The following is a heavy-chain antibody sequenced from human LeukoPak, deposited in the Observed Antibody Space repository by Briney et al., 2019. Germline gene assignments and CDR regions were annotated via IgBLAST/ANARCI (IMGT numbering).Heavy chain of an antibody. J-gene: IGHJ4*02. Sequence: PSETLSLTCAVYGVSFSGYYWSWIRQPPGKGLEWIGEINHSGSTNYNPSLKSRVTISVDTSKNQFSLKLSSVTAADTAVYYCARATGHWGQGTLVTVSS. D-gene: IGHD3-10*01. V-gene: IGHV4-34*01. CDR1: GVSFSGYY. CDR3: ARATGH. CDR2: INHSGST.